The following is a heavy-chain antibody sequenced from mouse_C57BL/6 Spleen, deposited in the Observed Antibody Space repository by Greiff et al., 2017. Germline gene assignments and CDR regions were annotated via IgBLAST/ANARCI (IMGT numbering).Heavy chain of an antibody. J-gene: IGHJ4*01. Sequence: QVQLQQSGAELVKPGASVKISCKASGYAFSSYWMNWVKQRPGKGLEWIGQIYPGDGDTNYNGKFKGKATLTADKSSSTAYMQLSSLTSEDSAVYFCARDPRYYAMDYWGQGTSVTVSS. V-gene: IGHV1-80*01. CDR1: GYAFSSYW. CDR3: ARDPRYYAMDY. CDR2: IYPGDGDT.